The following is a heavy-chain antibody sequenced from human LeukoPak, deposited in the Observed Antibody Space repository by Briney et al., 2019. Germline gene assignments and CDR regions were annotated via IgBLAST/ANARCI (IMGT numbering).Heavy chain of an antibody. CDR2: ISGSGGST. V-gene: IGHV3-23*01. CDR1: GFTFSSYA. D-gene: IGHD4-11*01. CDR3: ARAIRDYSNLGGYYYYMDV. Sequence: GGSLRLSCAASGFTFSSYAMSWVRQAPGKGLEWVSAISGSGGSTYYADSVKGRFTISRDNSKNTLYLQMNSLRAEDTAVYYCARAIRDYSNLGGYYYYMDVWGKGTTVTVSS. J-gene: IGHJ6*03.